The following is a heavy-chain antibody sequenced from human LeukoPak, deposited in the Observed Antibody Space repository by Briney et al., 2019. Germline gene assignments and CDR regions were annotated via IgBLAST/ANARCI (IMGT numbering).Heavy chain of an antibody. CDR1: GFTFSSYW. CDR2: INSDGSST. J-gene: IGHJ3*02. V-gene: IGHV3-74*01. Sequence: PGGSLRLSCAASGFTFSSYWMHWVRQAPGKGLVWVSRINSDGSSTSYADSVKGRFTISRDNAKNTLYLQMNSLRAEDTAVHCCARVYRKYGPGELDAFDIWGQGTMVTVSS. D-gene: IGHD1-26*01. CDR3: ARVYRKYGPGELDAFDI.